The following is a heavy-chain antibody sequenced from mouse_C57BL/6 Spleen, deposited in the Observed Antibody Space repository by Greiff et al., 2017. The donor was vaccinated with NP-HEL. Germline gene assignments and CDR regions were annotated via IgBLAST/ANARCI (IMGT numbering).Heavy chain of an antibody. CDR1: GYTFTSYW. D-gene: IGHD4-1*01. J-gene: IGHJ1*03. Sequence: VQLQQSGTELVKPGASVKLSCKASGYTFTSYWMHWVKQRPGQGLEWIGNINPSNGGTNYNEKFKSKATLTVDKSSSTAYMQLSSLTSEDSAVYYCARGELGRNWYFDVWGTGTTVTVSS. CDR2: INPSNGGT. CDR3: ARGELGRNWYFDV. V-gene: IGHV1-53*01.